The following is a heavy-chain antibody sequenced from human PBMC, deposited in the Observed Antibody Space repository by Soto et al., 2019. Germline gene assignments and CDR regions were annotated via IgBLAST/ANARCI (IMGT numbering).Heavy chain of an antibody. CDR1: GGTFSSYA. Sequence: ASVKVSCKASGGTFSSYAISWVRQAPGQGLEWMGGIIPIFGTANYAQKFQGRVTITADESTSTAYMELSSLRSEDTAVYYCARTYTGLGLRGLNWFDPWGQGTLVTVSS. CDR2: IIPIFGTA. D-gene: IGHD3-10*01. J-gene: IGHJ5*02. CDR3: ARTYTGLGLRGLNWFDP. V-gene: IGHV1-69*13.